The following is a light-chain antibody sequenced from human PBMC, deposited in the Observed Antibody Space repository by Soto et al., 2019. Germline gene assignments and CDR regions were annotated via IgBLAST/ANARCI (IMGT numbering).Light chain of an antibody. Sequence: DIQMSQSPPSLSASVGDRVTITCQASQDISNYLNWYQHKPGKPPKLLIYDASNLETGVPSRFSGSKSGTAFTFTITSLQPEDIATYYCQQYDNLPFSFGGGTKVEIK. J-gene: IGKJ4*01. CDR3: QQYDNLPFS. CDR2: DAS. CDR1: QDISNY. V-gene: IGKV1-33*01.